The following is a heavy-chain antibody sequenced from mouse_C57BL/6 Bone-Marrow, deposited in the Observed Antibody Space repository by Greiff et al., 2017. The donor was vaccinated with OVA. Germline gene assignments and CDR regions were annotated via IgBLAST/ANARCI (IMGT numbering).Heavy chain of an antibody. CDR2: IRNKANGYTT. V-gene: IGHV7-3*01. CDR1: GFTFTDYY. D-gene: IGHD1-1*01. CDR3: ARLASYYYGRNYAMDY. J-gene: IGHJ4*01. Sequence: EVQVVESGGGLVQPGGSLSLSCAASGFTFTDYYMSWVRQPPGKALEWLGFIRNKANGYTTEYSASVKGRFTISRDNSQSILYLQMNALRAEDSATYYCARLASYYYGRNYAMDYWGQGTSVTVSS.